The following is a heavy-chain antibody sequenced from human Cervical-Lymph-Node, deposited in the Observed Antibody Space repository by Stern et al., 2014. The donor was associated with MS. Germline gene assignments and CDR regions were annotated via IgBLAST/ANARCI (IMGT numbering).Heavy chain of an antibody. V-gene: IGHV1-2*06. CDR3: ARGGSVMIFGVPGTGEY. J-gene: IGHJ4*02. CDR2: IKPNSGGA. D-gene: IGHD3-3*01. Sequence: QVQLVESGAEVKEPGASVKVSCRTSGYTFTDYYIHWVRQAPGQGLEWMGQIKPNSGGANSARKFQGRVTMTRDTSISTAYMEVSSLSSDDTAVYYCARGGSVMIFGVPGTGEYWGQGTLVTVSS. CDR1: GYTFTDYY.